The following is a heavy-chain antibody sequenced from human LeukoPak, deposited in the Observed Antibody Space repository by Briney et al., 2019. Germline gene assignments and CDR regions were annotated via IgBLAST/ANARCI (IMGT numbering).Heavy chain of an antibody. D-gene: IGHD5-24*01. J-gene: IGHJ4*02. V-gene: IGHV4-38-2*02. CDR3: LRDIGWSTTIV. CDR2: IYHSGST. Sequence: SETLSLTCTVSGYPIDSGYYWGWIRQPPGKGLEWIGSIYHSGSTYYNPSLNDRVTISFDTSKNQFPLHLTSVTAADTAVYYCLRDIGWSTTIVWGQGILVTVSS. CDR1: GYPIDSGYY.